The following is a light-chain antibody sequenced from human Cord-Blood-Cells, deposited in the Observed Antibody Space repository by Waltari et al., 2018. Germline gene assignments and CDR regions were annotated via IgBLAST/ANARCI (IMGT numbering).Light chain of an antibody. CDR1: SSNLGAVYD. CDR3: QSYDSSLSGWV. Sequence: QSVLTQPPSVSGAPGQRVPISCTGSSSNLGAVYDVHWYQQLPGTAPKLLIYGNSKRPSGVPDRFSGSKSGTSASLAITGLQAEDEADYYCQSYDSSLSGWVFGGGTKLTVL. CDR2: GNS. V-gene: IGLV1-40*01. J-gene: IGLJ3*02.